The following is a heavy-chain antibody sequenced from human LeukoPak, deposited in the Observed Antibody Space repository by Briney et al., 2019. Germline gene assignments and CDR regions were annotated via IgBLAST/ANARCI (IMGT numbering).Heavy chain of an antibody. J-gene: IGHJ4*02. CDR1: GFTFGDYA. Sequence: PGRSLRLSCTASGFTFGDYAMSWFRQAPGNGLEWVGFIRSKAYGGTTEYAASVKGRFTISRDDSKSIAYLQMNSLKTEDTAVYYCTRDGGGYDYSNPFDYWGQGTLVTVSS. CDR3: TRDGGGYDYSNPFDY. CDR2: IRSKAYGGTT. V-gene: IGHV3-49*03. D-gene: IGHD4-11*01.